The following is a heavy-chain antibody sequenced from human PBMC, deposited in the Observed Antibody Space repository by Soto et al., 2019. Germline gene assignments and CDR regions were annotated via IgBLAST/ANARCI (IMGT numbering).Heavy chain of an antibody. CDR3: ARGPGGYSYDY. D-gene: IGHD2-21*01. Sequence: GGSLRLSCAASGFTFSSYSMNWVRQAPGKGLEWVAVISYDGSNKYYADSVKGRFTISRDNAKNTLYLQMSSLRAEDTAVYYCARGPGGYSYDYWGQGTLVTVSS. J-gene: IGHJ4*02. CDR2: ISYDGSNK. V-gene: IGHV3-30*03. CDR1: GFTFSSYS.